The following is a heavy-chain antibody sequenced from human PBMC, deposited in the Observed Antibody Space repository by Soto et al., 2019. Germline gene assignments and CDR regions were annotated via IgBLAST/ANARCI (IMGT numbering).Heavy chain of an antibody. D-gene: IGHD6-6*01. CDR3: ARDVASRVAARPPFFDY. Sequence: GGSLRLSCAASGFTVSSNYMSWVRQAPGKGLVWVSRINSDESSTDYADSVKGRFTISRDNAKNTLYLQMNSLRAEDTAVYYCARDVASRVAARPPFFDYWGQGTLVTVSS. V-gene: IGHV3-74*01. J-gene: IGHJ4*02. CDR1: GFTVSSNY. CDR2: INSDESST.